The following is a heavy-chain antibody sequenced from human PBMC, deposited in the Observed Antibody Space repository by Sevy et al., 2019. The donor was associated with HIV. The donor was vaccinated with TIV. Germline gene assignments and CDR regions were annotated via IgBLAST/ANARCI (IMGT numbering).Heavy chain of an antibody. J-gene: IGHJ5*02. CDR1: GGTFSNFA. Sequence: ASVKVSCRASGGTFSNFAISWVRQAPGQGLEWMGGIIPIFHTTNYTQRFQSRVTIIADESTNTAYMELNNLTSEDTAVYYCAGDSGIRGVMTWFDPWGQGTLVTVSS. D-gene: IGHD3-10*01. CDR2: IIPIFHTT. CDR3: AGDSGIRGVMTWFDP. V-gene: IGHV1-69*13.